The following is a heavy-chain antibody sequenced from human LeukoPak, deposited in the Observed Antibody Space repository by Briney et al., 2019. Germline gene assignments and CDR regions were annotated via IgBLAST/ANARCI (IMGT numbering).Heavy chain of an antibody. J-gene: IGHJ4*02. D-gene: IGHD5-18*01. CDR1: GGSISGYI. CDR2: IYDTGST. CDR3: ATDRGVYSYGQEVF. V-gene: IGHV4-59*12. Sequence: SETLSLTCTVSGGSISGYIWSWIRQPPGKGLEWIAYIYDTGSTNYNPSLKSRVTIALDTSKTQFSLRLNSVTAADTAVYYCATDRGVYSYGQEVFWGQGALVTVSS.